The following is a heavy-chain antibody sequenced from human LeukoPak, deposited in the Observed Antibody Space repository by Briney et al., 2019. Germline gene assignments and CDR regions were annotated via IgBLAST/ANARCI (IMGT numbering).Heavy chain of an antibody. CDR2: TYYRSKWYN. J-gene: IGHJ3*02. V-gene: IGHV6-1*01. D-gene: IGHD1-26*01. CDR1: GDSFSSNSAA. CDR3: ARGPPQYSGSYFSGLAFDI. Sequence: SQTLTVSCAISGDSFSSNSAAWNCIRQSPSRGLEWLGRTYYRSKWYNDYAVSVKSRITINPDTSKNQFSLQLNSVTPEDTAVDYCARGPPQYSGSYFSGLAFDIWGQRT.